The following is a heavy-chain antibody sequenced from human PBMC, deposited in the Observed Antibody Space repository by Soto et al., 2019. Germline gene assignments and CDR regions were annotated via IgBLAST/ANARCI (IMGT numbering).Heavy chain of an antibody. J-gene: IGHJ5*02. V-gene: IGHV1-2*04. CDR3: ARDLCGGGSCYSGWFDP. CDR1: GYTFTGYY. D-gene: IGHD2-15*01. CDR2: INPNSGGT. Sequence: VASVKVSFKASGYTFTGYYMHWVRRAPGQGPEWMGWINPNSGGTNYAQKFQGWVTMTRDTSISTAYMELSRLRSDDTAVYYCARDLCGGGSCYSGWFDPWGQGTLVTVSS.